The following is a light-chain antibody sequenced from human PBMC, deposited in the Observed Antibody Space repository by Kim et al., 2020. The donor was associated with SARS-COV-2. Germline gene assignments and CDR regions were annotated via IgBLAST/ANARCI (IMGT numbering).Light chain of an antibody. CDR3: SSYAGSNIVI. Sequence: QSALTQPPSASGSPGQSVTISCTGTSSDVGGYNYVSWYQQHPGKAPKFIIYEVSKRPSGVPDRFSGSKSGNTASLTVSGLQAEDEADYYCSSYAGSNIVIFGGGTQLTVL. V-gene: IGLV2-8*01. J-gene: IGLJ2*01. CDR1: SSDVGGYNY. CDR2: EVS.